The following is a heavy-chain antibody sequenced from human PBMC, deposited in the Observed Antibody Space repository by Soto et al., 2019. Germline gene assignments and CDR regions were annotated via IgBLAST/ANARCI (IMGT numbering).Heavy chain of an antibody. V-gene: IGHV2-5*02. CDR3: AHRVLRTVFGLVTTTAIYFDF. Sequence: QITLNESGPTVVRPTETLTLTCRFSGFSLTTSGVGVGWIRQSPGKAPEWLALIYWDDDKRYSASLKSRLTITKDTSKNQAVLTVSDVDPTDTATYYCAHRVLRTVFGLVTTTAIYFDFWGQGTPVAVSS. CDR1: GFSLTTSGVG. CDR2: IYWDDDK. J-gene: IGHJ4*02. D-gene: IGHD3-3*01.